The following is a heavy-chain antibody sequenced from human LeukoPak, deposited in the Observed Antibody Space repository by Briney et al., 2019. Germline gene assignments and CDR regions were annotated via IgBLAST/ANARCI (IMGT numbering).Heavy chain of an antibody. CDR3: ARHAYPYGDYVFYFDY. CDR2: IYYSGST. Sequence: PSETLSLTCAVSGGSISSSSYYWGWIRQPPGKGLEWIGSIYYSGSTYYNPSLKSRVTISVDPSKNQFSLKLSSVTAADTAVYYCARHAYPYGDYVFYFDYWGQGTLVTVSS. V-gene: IGHV4-39*01. D-gene: IGHD4-17*01. CDR1: GGSISSSSYY. J-gene: IGHJ4*02.